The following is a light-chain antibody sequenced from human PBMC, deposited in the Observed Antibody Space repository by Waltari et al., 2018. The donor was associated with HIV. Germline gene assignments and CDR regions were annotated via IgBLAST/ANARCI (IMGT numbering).Light chain of an antibody. V-gene: IGLV3-21*02. J-gene: IGLJ2*01. CDR1: GIGSKS. Sequence: SSVLTLPPSPSVAPGQTPTISFGGPGIGSKSVRWHQQKAGQAPDLVIYDDSLRPSGIPERFSGSNTGDTATLTITRVELVDEADYYCQVWDDVDEPVVVFGGGTKVTVL. CDR2: DDS. CDR3: QVWDDVDEPVVV.